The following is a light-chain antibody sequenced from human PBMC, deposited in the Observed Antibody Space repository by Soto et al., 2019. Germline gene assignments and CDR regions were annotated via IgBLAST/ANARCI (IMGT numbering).Light chain of an antibody. CDR1: RDISNS. J-gene: IGKJ1*01. CDR3: QQTSAFPRT. Sequence: DIQMTQSPSSVSASVGDRLTITCRASRDISNSLAWYQQTPGKAPKLLLRGASSLHRGVPSRFGGGGAGTEFTLTISSLQPEDFATCYCQQTSAFPRTFGQGTKVDVK. V-gene: IGKV1-12*01. CDR2: GAS.